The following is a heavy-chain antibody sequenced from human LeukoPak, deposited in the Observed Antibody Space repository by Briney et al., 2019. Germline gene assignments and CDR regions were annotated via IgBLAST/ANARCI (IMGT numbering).Heavy chain of an antibody. Sequence: GGSLRLSCVTSGFSFSTYDMSWVRQAPGKGLEWVSGITANTRGSITYYADSVKGRFSISRDSSKDTLYLQMNSLRAEDTAVYFCARGGYFSFDYWGQGTLVTVSS. CDR3: ARGGYFSFDY. J-gene: IGHJ4*02. V-gene: IGHV3-23*01. CDR2: ITANTRGSIT. D-gene: IGHD2/OR15-2a*01. CDR1: GFSFSTYD.